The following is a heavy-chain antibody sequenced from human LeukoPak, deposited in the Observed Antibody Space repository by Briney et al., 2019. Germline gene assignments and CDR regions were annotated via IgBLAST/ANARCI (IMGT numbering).Heavy chain of an antibody. J-gene: IGHJ3*02. D-gene: IGHD3-16*01. CDR2: INAGNGNT. CDR3: AKDVGGVPDAFDI. V-gene: IGHV1-3*01. CDR1: GYTFTSYA. Sequence: ASVKVSCKASGYTFTSYAMHWVRQAPGQRLEWMGWINAGNGNTKYSQKFQGRVTITRDTSASTAYMELSSLRSEDTAVYYCAKDVGGVPDAFDIWGQGTMVTVSS.